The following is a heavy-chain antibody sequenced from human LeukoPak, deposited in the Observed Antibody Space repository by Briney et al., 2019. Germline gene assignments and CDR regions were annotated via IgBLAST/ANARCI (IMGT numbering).Heavy chain of an antibody. J-gene: IGHJ3*02. D-gene: IGHD5-18*01. CDR2: IYYSGTT. CDR1: GGSISSYY. CDR3: ATQTPGTLIQLWFGAIDI. Sequence: PSETLSLTCTVSGGSISSYYWSWIRQPPGKGLEWIGYIYYSGTTNSNPSRKSPVTLSVDPSKTQFSLKLSSVTAADTAVYYCATQTPGTLIQLWFGAIDIWGQGTMVTVSS. V-gene: IGHV4-59*01.